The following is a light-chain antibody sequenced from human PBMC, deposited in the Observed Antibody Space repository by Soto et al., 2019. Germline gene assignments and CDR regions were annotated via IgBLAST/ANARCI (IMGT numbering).Light chain of an antibody. Sequence: EIVLTQSPATRSLSPGESATLSCRASQSVSTYLAWYQQKSGQAPRLLIYDASNRATGIPARFSGSGSGTDFTLTISSLEPEDFAVYYCQQRSNWPLTFGGGTKV. CDR3: QQRSNWPLT. CDR2: DAS. J-gene: IGKJ4*01. CDR1: QSVSTY. V-gene: IGKV3-11*01.